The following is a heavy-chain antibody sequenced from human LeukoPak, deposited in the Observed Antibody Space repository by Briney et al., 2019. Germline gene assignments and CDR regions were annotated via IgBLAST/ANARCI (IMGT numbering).Heavy chain of an antibody. CDR2: ISDDGKYI. V-gene: IGHV3-21*01. Sequence: GGSLRLSCPASGFRFTSYAMNWLRQAPGKGPEWISSISDDGKYIYYADSVKGRFTISRDDANNSLSLQMNNLRAEDTALYHCPRDPFGAAHNWFDPWGQGTLVIVSS. D-gene: IGHD3-3*01. J-gene: IGHJ5*02. CDR1: GFRFTSYA. CDR3: PRDPFGAAHNWFDP.